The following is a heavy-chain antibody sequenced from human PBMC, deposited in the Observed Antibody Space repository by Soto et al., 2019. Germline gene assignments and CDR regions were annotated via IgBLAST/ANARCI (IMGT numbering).Heavy chain of an antibody. CDR1: GGSISSSY. D-gene: IGHD6-13*01. Sequence: SETLSLTCTVSGGSISSSYWSWIRQPPGKGLEWIGYIYYSGSTNYNPSLKSRVTISIDTSKNQFSLKVNSVTAADTAVYYCARLLGSSSWNFDYWGQGILVTVSS. V-gene: IGHV4-59*08. J-gene: IGHJ4*02. CDR2: IYYSGST. CDR3: ARLLGSSSWNFDY.